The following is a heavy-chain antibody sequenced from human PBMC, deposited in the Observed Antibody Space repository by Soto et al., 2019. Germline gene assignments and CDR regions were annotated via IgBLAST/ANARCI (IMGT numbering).Heavy chain of an antibody. V-gene: IGHV3-23*01. J-gene: IGHJ4*02. D-gene: IGHD6-19*01. CDR1: GFTFSGYA. CDR2: FSGSGGST. Sequence: GGSLRLSCAASGFTFSGYAMSWVRQAPGKGLEWVSVFSGSGGSTYYAGSVKGRFTISRDSSKNTLYLQMNSLRAEDTAVYYCAKSCTGGWYSSCFDYWGQGTLVTVSS. CDR3: AKSCTGGWYSSCFDY.